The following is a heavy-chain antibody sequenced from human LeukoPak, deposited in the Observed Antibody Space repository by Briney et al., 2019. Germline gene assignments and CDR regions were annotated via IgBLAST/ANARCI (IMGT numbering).Heavy chain of an antibody. CDR3: ARESLFYWFDP. D-gene: IGHD2-15*01. CDR2: IYTSGST. Sequence: SETLSLTCAVYGGSFSGYYWSWIRQPAGKGLEWIGRIYTSGSTNYNPSLKSRVTMSVDTSKNQFSLKLSSVTAADTAVYYCARESLFYWFDPWGQGTLVTVSS. CDR1: GGSFSGYY. J-gene: IGHJ5*02. V-gene: IGHV4-4*07.